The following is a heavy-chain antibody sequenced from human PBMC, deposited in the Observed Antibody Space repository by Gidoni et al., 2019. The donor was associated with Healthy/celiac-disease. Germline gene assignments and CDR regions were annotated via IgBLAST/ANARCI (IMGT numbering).Heavy chain of an antibody. J-gene: IGHJ6*02. CDR3: AHSRLSYYYYYGMDV. CDR1: GFSLSTSGVG. CDR2: IYWDDDK. V-gene: IGHV2-5*02. Sequence: QITLKESGPTLVKPTQTLTLTCPFSGFSLSTSGVGVGWIRQPPGKALEWLALIYWDDDKRYSPSLKSRLTITKDTSKNQVVLTMTNMDPVDTATYYCAHSRLSYYYYYGMDVWGQGTTVTVSS.